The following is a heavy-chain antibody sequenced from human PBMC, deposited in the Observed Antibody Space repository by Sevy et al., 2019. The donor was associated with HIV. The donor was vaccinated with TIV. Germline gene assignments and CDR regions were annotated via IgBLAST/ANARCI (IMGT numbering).Heavy chain of an antibody. J-gene: IGHJ6*02. CDR3: EKDTVSDSSSWYTSFYYYYGMDV. Sequence: GGSLRLSCAASGFTFDDYAMHWVRQAPGKGLEWVSGISWNSGSIGYADSVKGRFTISRDNAKNSLYLQMNSLRAEDTALYYCEKDTVSDSSSWYTSFYYYYGMDVWGQGTTVTVSS. CDR1: GFTFDDYA. V-gene: IGHV3-9*01. CDR2: ISWNSGSI. D-gene: IGHD6-13*01.